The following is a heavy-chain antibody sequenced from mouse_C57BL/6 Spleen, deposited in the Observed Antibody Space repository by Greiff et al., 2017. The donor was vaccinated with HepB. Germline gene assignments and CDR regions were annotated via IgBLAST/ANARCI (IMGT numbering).Heavy chain of an antibody. D-gene: IGHD2-1*01. CDR1: GYTFTSYT. J-gene: IGHJ4*01. CDR2: INPSSGYT. CDR3: ARHYGNSYYAMDY. V-gene: IGHV1-4*01. Sequence: VQLQQSGAELARPGASVKMSCKASGYTFTSYTMHWVKQRPGQGLEWIGYINPSSGYTKYNQKFKDKATLTADKSSSTAYMQLSSLTSEDSAVYYCARHYGNSYYAMDYWGQGTSVTVSS.